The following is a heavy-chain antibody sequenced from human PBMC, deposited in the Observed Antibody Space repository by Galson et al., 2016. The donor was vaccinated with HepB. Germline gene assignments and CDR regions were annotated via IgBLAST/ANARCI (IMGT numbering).Heavy chain of an antibody. Sequence: SLRLSCAGSGFTYSSFSMHWVRQAPGKGLEWVAAISSDGSYTEYIDSVKGRFTISRDNSKNTLYLQMNSLSAGDTAVYYCTRGRNPLSSFDFIIAYWGQGTLVTVSS. D-gene: IGHD2/OR15-2a*01. CDR2: ISSDGSYT. CDR1: GFTYSSFS. J-gene: IGHJ4*02. CDR3: TRGRNPLSSFDFIIAY. V-gene: IGHV3-30*04.